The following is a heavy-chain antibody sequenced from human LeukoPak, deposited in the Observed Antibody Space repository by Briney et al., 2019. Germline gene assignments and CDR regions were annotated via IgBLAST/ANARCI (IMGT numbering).Heavy chain of an antibody. D-gene: IGHD5-18*01. CDR2: IYYSGST. Sequence: PSETLSLTCTVSGGSISSGGYYWSWIRQHLGKGLEWIGYIYYSGSTYYNPSLKSRVTISVDTSKNQFSLKLSSVTAADAAVYYCARDNTAMVNWGQGTLVTVSS. V-gene: IGHV4-31*03. CDR3: ARDNTAMVN. J-gene: IGHJ4*02. CDR1: GGSISSGGYY.